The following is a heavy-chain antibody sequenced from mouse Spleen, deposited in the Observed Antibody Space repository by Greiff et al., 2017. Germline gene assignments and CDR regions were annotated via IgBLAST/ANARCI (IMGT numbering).Heavy chain of an antibody. Sequence: QVQLQQSGAELVRPGASVTLSCKASGYTFTDYEMHWVKQTPVHGLEWIGAIDPETGGTAYNQKFKGKAILTADKSSSTAYMELRSLTSEDSAVYYCTLDGYPAWFAYWGQGTLVTVSA. V-gene: IGHV1-15*01. J-gene: IGHJ3*01. CDR3: TLDGYPAWFAY. CDR1: GYTFTDYE. D-gene: IGHD2-3*01. CDR2: IDPETGGT.